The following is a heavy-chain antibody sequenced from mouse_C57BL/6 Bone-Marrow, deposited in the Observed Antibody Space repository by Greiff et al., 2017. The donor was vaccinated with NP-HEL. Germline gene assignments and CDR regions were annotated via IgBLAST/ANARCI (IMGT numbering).Heavy chain of an antibody. CDR3: VRVLLLAFAY. V-gene: IGHV1-26*01. CDR1: GYTFTDYY. CDR2: INPNNGGT. D-gene: IGHD2-1*01. Sequence: VQLQQSGPELVKPGASVKISCKASGYTFTDYYMNWVKQSHGKSLEWIGDINPNNGGTSYNQKFKGKATLTVDKSSSTAYMELRILTSEDSAVYYCVRVLLLAFAYWGQGTLVTVSA. J-gene: IGHJ3*01.